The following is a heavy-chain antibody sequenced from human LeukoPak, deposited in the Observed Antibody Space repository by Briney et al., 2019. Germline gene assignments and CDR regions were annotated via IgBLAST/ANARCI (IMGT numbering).Heavy chain of an antibody. Sequence: SETLSLTCSVSGGAITNHFLTWLRQPPGKRLEWIGHIYYSENSSYNPSLKSRVTISVDTSKNQFSLKLTSVTAADTAVYYCARDYSGSNAFDIWGQGTMVTVSS. J-gene: IGHJ3*02. CDR1: GGAITNHF. D-gene: IGHD3-10*01. V-gene: IGHV4-59*11. CDR2: IYYSENS. CDR3: ARDYSGSNAFDI.